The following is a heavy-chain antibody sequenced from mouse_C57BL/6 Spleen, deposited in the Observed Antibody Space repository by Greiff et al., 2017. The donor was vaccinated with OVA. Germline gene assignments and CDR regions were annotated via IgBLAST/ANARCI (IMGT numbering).Heavy chain of an antibody. Sequence: EVQLVASGGGLVKPGGSLKLSCAASGFTFSSYTMSWVRQTPEKRLEWVATISGGGGNTYYPDSVKGRFTISRDNAKNTLYLQMSSLRSEDTALYYCARLLDYWGQGTTLTVSS. CDR1: GFTFSSYT. CDR3: ARLLDY. V-gene: IGHV5-9*01. J-gene: IGHJ2*01. CDR2: ISGGGGNT.